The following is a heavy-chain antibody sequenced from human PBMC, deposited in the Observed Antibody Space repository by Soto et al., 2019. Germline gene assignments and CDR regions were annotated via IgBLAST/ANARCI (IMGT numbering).Heavy chain of an antibody. D-gene: IGHD6-13*01. CDR3: ARRSSSWYFDY. Sequence: EVQLLESGGGLVQPGGSLRLSCAASGFTFSSYAMNWVRQAPGKGLEWVSVISGSDGSTYYADSVKGRFTISRDNSKNTLNLQMNSLRADDTAVNDCARRSSSWYFDYWGQGTLVTVSS. CDR1: GFTFSSYA. V-gene: IGHV3-23*01. CDR2: ISGSDGST. J-gene: IGHJ4*02.